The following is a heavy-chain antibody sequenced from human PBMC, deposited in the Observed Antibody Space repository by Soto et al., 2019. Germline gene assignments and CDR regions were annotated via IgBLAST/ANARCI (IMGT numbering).Heavy chain of an antibody. Sequence: QVQLQESGPGLVKPSGTLSLTCDVSGGSISKSNWWSWVRQPPGKGLEWIGEVYDSGSTNYNPSLKSRVTILVDKSKNQFSLKWRSVTAADTAVYYCARGGGVGTTWYEGGFDSWGQGTLVTVSS. CDR3: ARGGGVGTTWYEGGFDS. CDR1: GGSISKSNW. D-gene: IGHD3-16*01. CDR2: VYDSGST. V-gene: IGHV4-4*02. J-gene: IGHJ4*02.